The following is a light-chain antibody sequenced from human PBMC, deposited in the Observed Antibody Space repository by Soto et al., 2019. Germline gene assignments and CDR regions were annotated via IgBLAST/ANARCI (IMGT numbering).Light chain of an antibody. V-gene: IGKV1-9*01. CDR3: QQLNSYLIT. CDR2: AAS. Sequence: DIQMTQSPSSLSASVLVRVTITFLASQGISSYLAWYQQKPGKAPKLLIYAASTLHTGVPSRFSGSGSGTEFTLTISSLQPEDFATYYCQQLNSYLITFGQGTRLEIK. CDR1: QGISSY. J-gene: IGKJ5*01.